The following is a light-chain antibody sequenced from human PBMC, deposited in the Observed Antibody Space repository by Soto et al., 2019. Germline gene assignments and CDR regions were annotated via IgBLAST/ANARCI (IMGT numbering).Light chain of an antibody. CDR1: QGISSY. CDR3: QQYNTYST. CDR2: DAS. V-gene: IGKV1-5*01. J-gene: IGKJ5*01. Sequence: DIQMTQSPSTLSASTGDRVTITCRASQGISSYLAWYQQKPGKAPKALIYDASTLRSGVPSRFSGGGSGTEFTLTISSLQPDDFATYYCQQYNTYSTFGQGTRREIK.